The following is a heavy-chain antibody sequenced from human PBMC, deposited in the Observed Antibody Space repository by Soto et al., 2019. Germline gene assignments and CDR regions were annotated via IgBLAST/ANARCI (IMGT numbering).Heavy chain of an antibody. CDR3: ARETAPWVLSFAY. Sequence: QVQLQESGPGLVQPSETLSLTCAVSGVSVSGYFWSWIRQPPGKGLEWIGYIYYSGSTNYNPSLKSRATMSMDTSKNQFSLDLNSVTTADTAVYYCARETAPWVLSFAYWGHGTLVTVSS. CDR1: GVSVSGYF. V-gene: IGHV4-59*02. D-gene: IGHD2-21*02. J-gene: IGHJ4*01. CDR2: IYYSGST.